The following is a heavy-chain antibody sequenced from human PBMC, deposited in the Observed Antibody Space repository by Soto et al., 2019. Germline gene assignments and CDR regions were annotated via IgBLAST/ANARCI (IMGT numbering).Heavy chain of an antibody. Sequence: QVQLQQRGAGLLKPSETLSLTCGVYGGSLSGYYWSWIRQLPGKGLEWIGEITPGGSAAYHPSLRRRADISLVTSKNQLSLEMNSVTVADTGVYYCARAGGWRWTPPWGQGTLVTVSS. CDR1: GGSLSGYY. D-gene: IGHD3-3*01. CDR3: ARAGGWRWTPP. J-gene: IGHJ4*02. CDR2: ITPGGSA. V-gene: IGHV4-34*01.